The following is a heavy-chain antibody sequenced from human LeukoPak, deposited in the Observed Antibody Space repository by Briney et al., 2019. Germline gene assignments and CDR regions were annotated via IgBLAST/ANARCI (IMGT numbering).Heavy chain of an antibody. V-gene: IGHV3-30*01. CDR3: ARDRGYSGYDSPDY. CDR2: ISYDGSNK. J-gene: IGHJ4*02. Sequence: PGGSLRLSCAASGFTFSSYAMHWVRQAPGEGLEWVAVISYDGSNKYYADSVKGRFTISRDNSKNTLYLQMNSLRAEDTAVYYCARDRGYSGYDSPDYWGQGTLVTVSS. D-gene: IGHD5-12*01. CDR1: GFTFSSYA.